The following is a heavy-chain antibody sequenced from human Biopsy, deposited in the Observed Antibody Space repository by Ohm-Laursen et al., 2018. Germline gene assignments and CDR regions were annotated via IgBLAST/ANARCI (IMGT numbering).Heavy chain of an antibody. CDR1: GGTFSNYA. CDR3: ATPFQYYDSWGGYPPFDH. V-gene: IGHV1-69*10. CDR2: IIAVSGLV. D-gene: IGHD3-3*01. Sequence: GASVKVSCKTSGGTFSNYAISWVRQAPGEGLEWMGGIIAVSGLVNYAPKFQGRVCITADKSTTTAYMELSNLKSEDTAVYYCATPFQYYDSWGGYPPFDHWGQGTLVTVSS. J-gene: IGHJ4*02.